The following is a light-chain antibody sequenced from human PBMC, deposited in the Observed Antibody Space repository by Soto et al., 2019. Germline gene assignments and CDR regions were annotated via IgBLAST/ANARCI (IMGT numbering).Light chain of an antibody. CDR2: GAS. J-gene: IGKJ3*01. CDR3: QQYNNWPFT. CDR1: QSVSSN. Sequence: EIEMTHFPATLSVSPGERATLSCRASQSVSSNLAWYQQKPGQAPRLLIYGASTRATGLAARFSGSGSGTEFTLTISSLQSEDFAVYYCQQYNNWPFTFGPGTKVDV. V-gene: IGKV3-15*01.